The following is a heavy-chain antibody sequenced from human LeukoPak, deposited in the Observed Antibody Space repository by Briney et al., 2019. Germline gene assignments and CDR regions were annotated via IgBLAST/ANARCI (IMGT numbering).Heavy chain of an antibody. D-gene: IGHD3-9*01. CDR2: ISSSSTI. V-gene: IGHV3-48*01. CDR3: AKDRRSLGRYFDWSYYYYGMDV. CDR1: GFTFSSYS. Sequence: GGSLRLSCAASGFTFSSYSMNWVRQAPGKGLEWVSYISSSSTIYYADSVKGRFTISRDNSKNTLYLQMNSLRAEDTAVYYCAKDRRSLGRYFDWSYYYYGMDVWGQGTTVTVSS. J-gene: IGHJ6*02.